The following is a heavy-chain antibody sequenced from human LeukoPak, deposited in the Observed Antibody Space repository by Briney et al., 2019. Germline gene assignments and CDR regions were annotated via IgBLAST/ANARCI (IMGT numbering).Heavy chain of an antibody. CDR3: ARDTRSLIDY. V-gene: IGHV3-48*01. Sequence: GGSLRLSCAASGFSFSTNSMNWVRQVPGKGLEWISYISSNSATTYYADSVKGRFTISRDNAKNSLYLHMNSLRADDTAVYYCARDTRSLIDYWGQGTLVTVSS. D-gene: IGHD1-26*01. CDR1: GFSFSTNS. CDR2: ISSNSATT. J-gene: IGHJ4*02.